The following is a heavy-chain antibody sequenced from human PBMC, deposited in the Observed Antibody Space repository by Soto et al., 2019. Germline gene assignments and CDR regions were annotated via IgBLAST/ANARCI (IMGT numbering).Heavy chain of an antibody. CDR1: GGSISSGGYY. CDR2: IYYSGST. D-gene: IGHD3-10*01. J-gene: IGHJ6*03. V-gene: IGHV4-31*03. Sequence: SETLSLTCTVSGGSISSGGYYWSWIRQHPGKGLEWIGYIYYSGSTYYNPSLKSRVTISVDTSKNQFSLKLSSVTAADTAVYYCATTAPRDMWFGELYNGDYYYYMDVWGKGTTVTVS. CDR3: ATTAPRDMWFGELYNGDYYYYMDV.